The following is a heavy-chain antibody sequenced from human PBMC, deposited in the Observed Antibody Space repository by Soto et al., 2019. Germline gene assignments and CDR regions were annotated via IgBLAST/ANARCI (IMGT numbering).Heavy chain of an antibody. CDR2: IYHSGST. CDR1: GGSISSSNW. D-gene: IGHD2-15*01. Sequence: QVQLQESGPGLVKPSGTLSLTCAVSGGSISSSNWWSWVRQPPGKGLEWIGEIYHSGSTNYNPSLNSRVTISVDKSKNQFSRKLSSVTAADTAVYYCASLTGYCSGGSCYSFDYWGQGTLVTVSS. J-gene: IGHJ4*02. CDR3: ASLTGYCSGGSCYSFDY. V-gene: IGHV4-4*02.